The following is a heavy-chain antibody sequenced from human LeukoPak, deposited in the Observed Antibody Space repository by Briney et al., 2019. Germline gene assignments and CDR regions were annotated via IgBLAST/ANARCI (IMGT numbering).Heavy chain of an antibody. CDR1: GGSFSSGGYY. J-gene: IGHJ4*02. Sequence: PSQTLSLTCTVSGGSFSSGGYYWSWIRQHPGKGLEWIGYIFYSGTTYYNPSFKSRVIISVDASKNQFSLRLSSVTAADTAVYYCARDLGGLGKIDYWGQGTLVTVSS. CDR3: ARDLGGLGKIDY. V-gene: IGHV4-31*03. D-gene: IGHD7-27*01. CDR2: IFYSGTT.